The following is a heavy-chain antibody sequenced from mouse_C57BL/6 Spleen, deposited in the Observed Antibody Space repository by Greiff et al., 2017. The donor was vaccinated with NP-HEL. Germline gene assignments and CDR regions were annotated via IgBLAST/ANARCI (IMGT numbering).Heavy chain of an antibody. CDR2: IDPETGGT. CDR3: TRGGYYGSRDFDY. J-gene: IGHJ2*01. CDR1: GYTFTDYE. Sequence: QVQLQQSGAELVRPGASVTLSCKASGYTFTDYEMHWVKQTPVHGLEWIGAIDPETGGTAYNQKFKGKAILTADKSSSTAYMELRSLTSEDSAVYYCTRGGYYGSRDFDYWGQGTTLTVSS. D-gene: IGHD1-1*01. V-gene: IGHV1-15*01.